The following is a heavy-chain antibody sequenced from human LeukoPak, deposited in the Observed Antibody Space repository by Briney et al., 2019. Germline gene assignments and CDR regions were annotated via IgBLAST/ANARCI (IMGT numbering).Heavy chain of an antibody. CDR1: GFTFSSYA. D-gene: IGHD4-11*01. CDR3: AKDGARTVTTDY. Sequence: GGSLRLSCAASGFTFSSYAMSWVRQAPGNGLEWVSAISGSGGSTYYADSVKGRFTISRDNSKNTLYLQMNSLRAEDTAVYYCAKDGARTVTTDYWGQGTLVTVSS. CDR2: ISGSGGST. J-gene: IGHJ4*02. V-gene: IGHV3-23*01.